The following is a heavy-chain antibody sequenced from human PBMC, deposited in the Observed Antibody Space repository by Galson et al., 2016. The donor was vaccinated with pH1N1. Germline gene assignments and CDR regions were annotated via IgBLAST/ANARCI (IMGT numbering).Heavy chain of an antibody. CDR3: ARSRDFSFDY. Sequence: SLRLSCAASRFTFSAYAMSWVRQTPEKGLEWVSTISGNGGTTYYADSVKGRFTISRDSSNNTLYLQMNSLRTEDTAIYYCARSRDFSFDYWGQGALVTVAS. D-gene: IGHD4-11*01. CDR2: ISGNGGTT. J-gene: IGHJ4*02. CDR1: RFTFSAYA. V-gene: IGHV3-23*01.